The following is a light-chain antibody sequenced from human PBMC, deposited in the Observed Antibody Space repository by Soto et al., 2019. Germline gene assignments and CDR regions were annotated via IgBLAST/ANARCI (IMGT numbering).Light chain of an antibody. Sequence: DIQMTQSPSTLSASVVDRVTITCLASQSISSWVAWYQQKPGKAPNLLIYKASSLESGVPSRFSGSGSGTEFTLTISSLQPDDFATYYCQQYNTYLTFGQGTKVDIK. CDR1: QSISSW. V-gene: IGKV1-5*03. CDR2: KAS. J-gene: IGKJ1*01. CDR3: QQYNTYLT.